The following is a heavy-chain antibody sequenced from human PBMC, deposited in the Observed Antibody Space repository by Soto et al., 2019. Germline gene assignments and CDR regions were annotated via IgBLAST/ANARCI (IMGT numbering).Heavy chain of an antibody. CDR3: ARSGVYYYYYMDV. J-gene: IGHJ6*03. V-gene: IGHV4-34*01. Sequence: QVQLQQWGAGLLKPSETLSLTCAVYGGSVSGYYWSWIRQPPGKGLEWIGEINHSGSTNYNPSLKSRVTISVDTSKNQFSLKLSSVTAADTAVYYCARSGVYYYYYMDVWCKGTTVTVSS. D-gene: IGHD3-10*01. CDR1: GGSVSGYY. CDR2: INHSGST.